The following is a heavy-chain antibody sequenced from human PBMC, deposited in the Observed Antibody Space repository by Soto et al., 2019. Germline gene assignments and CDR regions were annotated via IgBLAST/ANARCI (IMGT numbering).Heavy chain of an antibody. D-gene: IGHD2-15*01. CDR1: GGSISSYY. V-gene: IGHV4-59*01. CDR2: IYYSGST. Sequence: PSETLSLTCTVSGGSISSYYWSWIRQPPGKGLEWIGYIYYSGSTNYNPSLKSRVTISVDTSKNQFSLKLSSVTAADTAVYYCARATRYCSGGSCPRKYYFDYWGQGTLVTVSS. J-gene: IGHJ4*02. CDR3: ARATRYCSGGSCPRKYYFDY.